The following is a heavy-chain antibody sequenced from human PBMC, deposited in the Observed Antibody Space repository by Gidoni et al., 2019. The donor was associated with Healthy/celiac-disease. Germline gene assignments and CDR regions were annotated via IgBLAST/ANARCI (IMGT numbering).Heavy chain of an antibody. J-gene: IGHJ6*02. V-gene: IGHV3-30-3*01. Sequence: QVQLVESGGGVVQPGRSLRLSCAASGFTFSSYAMHWVRQAPGKGLEGVAVISDDGSNKYCADSVKGRFTISRDNSKNTLYLQMNSLRAEDTAVYYCARGDLNGMDVWGQGTTVTVSS. CDR1: GFTFSSYA. D-gene: IGHD3-3*01. CDR2: ISDDGSNK. CDR3: ARGDLNGMDV.